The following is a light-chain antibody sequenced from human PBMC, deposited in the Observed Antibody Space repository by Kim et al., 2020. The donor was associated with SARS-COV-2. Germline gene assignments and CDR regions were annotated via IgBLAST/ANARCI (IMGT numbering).Light chain of an antibody. Sequence: SASPGDKVTITCRLTQNIARYLAWFQQRPGKAPQLLIYAAYTLHTGAPSRFSGSGSGTDFTLTINPLQSEDSATYFCQQYFDFPYTLGQGTKLEI. V-gene: IGKV1D-8*02. CDR1: QNIARY. J-gene: IGKJ2*01. CDR2: AAY. CDR3: QQYFDFPYT.